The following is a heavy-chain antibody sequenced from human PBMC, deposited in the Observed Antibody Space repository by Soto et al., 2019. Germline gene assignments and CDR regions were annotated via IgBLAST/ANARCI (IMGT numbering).Heavy chain of an antibody. J-gene: IGHJ5*02. CDR2: INPNSGGT. CDR3: ARDGYGLGSNNWFDP. CDR1: GYTFTGYY. D-gene: IGHD6-13*01. V-gene: IGHV1-2*02. Sequence: RASVKVSCKASGYTFTGYYMHWVRQAPGQGLEWMGWINPNSGGTNYAQKFQGRVTMTRDTSISTAYMELSRLRSDDTAVYYCARDGYGLGSNNWFDPWGQGTLVTVSS.